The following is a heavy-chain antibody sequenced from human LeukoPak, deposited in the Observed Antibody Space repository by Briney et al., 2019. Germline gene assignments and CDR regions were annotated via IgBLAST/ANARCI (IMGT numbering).Heavy chain of an antibody. CDR3: AREGPLEWLLNYYYYGMDV. V-gene: IGHV3-30-3*01. J-gene: IGHJ6*02. D-gene: IGHD3-3*01. Sequence: SCKASGYTFTSYAMHWVRQAPGKGLEWVAVISYDGSNKYYADSVKGRFTISRDNSKNTLYLQMNSLRAEDTAVYYCAREGPLEWLLNYYYYGMDVWGQGTTVTVSS. CDR2: ISYDGSNK. CDR1: GYTFTSYA.